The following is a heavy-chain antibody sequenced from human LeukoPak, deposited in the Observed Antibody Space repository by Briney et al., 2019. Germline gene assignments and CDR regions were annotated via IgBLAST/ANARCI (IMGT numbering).Heavy chain of an antibody. V-gene: IGHV1-46*01. Sequence: ASVKVSCKASGYTFTSYYMHWVRQAPGQGLEWMGIINPSGGSTSYAQKFQGRVTMTRDTSTSTVYMELSSLRSEDTAVYYCARMGYYGSGTQRGFDPWGQGTLVTVSS. CDR2: INPSGGST. CDR3: ARMGYYGSGTQRGFDP. D-gene: IGHD3-10*01. CDR1: GYTFTSYY. J-gene: IGHJ5*02.